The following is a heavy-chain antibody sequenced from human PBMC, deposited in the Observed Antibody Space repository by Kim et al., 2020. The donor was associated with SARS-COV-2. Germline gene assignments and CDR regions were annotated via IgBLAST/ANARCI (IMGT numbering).Heavy chain of an antibody. CDR1: GYTFTSYY. CDR3: ARGTLLWFGELGWGSISQALRDYYYGMDV. D-gene: IGHD3-10*01. CDR2: INPTGGST. Sequence: ASVKVSCKASGYTFTSYYMHWVRQAPGQGLEWMGIINPTGGSTSYAQKFQGRVTMTRDTSTSTVYMELSSLRSEDTAVYYCARGTLLWFGELGWGSISQALRDYYYGMDVWGQGTTVTVSS. V-gene: IGHV1-46*01. J-gene: IGHJ6*02.